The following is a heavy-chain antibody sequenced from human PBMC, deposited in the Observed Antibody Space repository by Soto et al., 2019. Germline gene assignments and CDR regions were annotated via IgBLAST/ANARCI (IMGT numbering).Heavy chain of an antibody. D-gene: IGHD2-2*01. V-gene: IGHV4-34*01. J-gene: IGHJ4*02. CDR2: INHSGST. Sequence: QVQLQQWGAGLLKPSETLSLTCAVYGGSFSGYYWSWIRQPPGKGLEWIGEINHSGSTNYNPSLKSRVTISVDTSKSQFSLKLSSVTAADTAVYYCAIVSDQLLLYGFDYWGQGTLVTVSS. CDR3: AIVSDQLLLYGFDY. CDR1: GGSFSGYY.